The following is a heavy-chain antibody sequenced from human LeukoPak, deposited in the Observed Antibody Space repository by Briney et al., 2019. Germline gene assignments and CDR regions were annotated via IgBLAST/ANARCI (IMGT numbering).Heavy chain of an antibody. V-gene: IGHV3-21*01. Sequence: PGGSLRLSCAASGFTVNSYFMSWVRQAPGKGLEWVSSISSSSSYIYYADSVKGRFTISRDNAKNSLYLQMNSLRAEDTAVYYCASGLPMTGGDIWGKGTTVTVSS. CDR1: GFTVNSYF. CDR2: ISSSSSYI. CDR3: ASGLPMTGGDI. J-gene: IGHJ6*04. D-gene: IGHD2-21*01.